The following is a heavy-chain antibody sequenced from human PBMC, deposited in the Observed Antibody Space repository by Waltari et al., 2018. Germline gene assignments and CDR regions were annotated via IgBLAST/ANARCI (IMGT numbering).Heavy chain of an antibody. Sequence: QITLKESGPTLVTPTQTLTLTCSFSGFSISTSGVGVGWVRPPPGKALEWLGLTYWDDYNRYNPSWMSRLAITNCTSSNQVVLTMTNMDPMDTGTYYCAHRVVGVSVGSNWGGCYFDSWGLGIPVTVSS. D-gene: IGHD6-13*01. CDR1: GFSISTSGVG. CDR3: AHRVVGVSVGSNWGGCYFDS. V-gene: IGHV2-5*02. CDR2: TYWDDYN. J-gene: IGHJ4*02.